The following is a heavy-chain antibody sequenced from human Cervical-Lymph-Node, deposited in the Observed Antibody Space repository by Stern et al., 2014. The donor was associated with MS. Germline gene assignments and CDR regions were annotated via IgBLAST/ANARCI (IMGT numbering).Heavy chain of an antibody. CDR1: GFSFSSYW. CDR3: ASDLRGGYSGYVLGY. Sequence: EVQLVESGGGFVQPGGSLRLSCVASGFSFSSYWMYWVRQAPGKGLVWVSRINSDGSITNYVDSVKGRFTISRDNAKNTVYLQMDSLTAEDTAVYYCASDLRGGYSGYVLGYWGQGTLVTVSS. V-gene: IGHV3-74*01. D-gene: IGHD5-12*01. J-gene: IGHJ4*02. CDR2: INSDGSIT.